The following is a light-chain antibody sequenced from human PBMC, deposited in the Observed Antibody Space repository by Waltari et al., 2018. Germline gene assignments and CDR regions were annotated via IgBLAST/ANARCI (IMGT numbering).Light chain of an antibody. CDR2: DVS. Sequence: QSSLTHPHSVSCSPGQSVTICCAGTSNDVGVDNSCSWYQEHPGQAPRVIIYDVSDRPSGVSDRFSGSKSGNTASLTISGLQAEDEADYYCSSQSSNDVVLFGGGTKLTVL. CDR3: SSQSSNDVVL. V-gene: IGLV2-14*01. CDR1: SNDVGVDNS. J-gene: IGLJ2*01.